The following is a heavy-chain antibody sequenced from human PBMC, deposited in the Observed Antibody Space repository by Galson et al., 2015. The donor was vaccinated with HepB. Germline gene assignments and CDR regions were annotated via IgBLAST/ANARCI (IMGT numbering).Heavy chain of an antibody. CDR3: ARHGYCGGDCPRAIERGGMDV. CDR2: MNPNSGNT. V-gene: IGHV1-8*01. J-gene: IGHJ6*02. D-gene: IGHD2-21*02. Sequence: SVKVSCKASGYTFTSYDINWVRQATGQGLEWMGWMNPNSGNTGYAQKFQGRVTMTRNTSISTAYMELSSLRSEDTAVYYCARHGYCGGDCPRAIERGGMDVWGQGTTVTVSS. CDR1: GYTFTSYD.